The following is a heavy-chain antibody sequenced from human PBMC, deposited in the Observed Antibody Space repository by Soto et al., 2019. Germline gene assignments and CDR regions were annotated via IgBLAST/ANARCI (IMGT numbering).Heavy chain of an antibody. CDR2: ISYDGSNK. CDR3: ARADGVAYYYGMDV. D-gene: IGHD3-3*01. V-gene: IGHV3-30-3*01. Sequence: SLRLSCAASGFTFSNYAMHWVRQAPGKGLEWVAVISYDGSNKFYADSMKGRFTISRDNPKNTLYLQMNSLRAEDTAVYYCARADGVAYYYGMDVWGQGTTVTVSS. CDR1: GFTFSNYA. J-gene: IGHJ6*02.